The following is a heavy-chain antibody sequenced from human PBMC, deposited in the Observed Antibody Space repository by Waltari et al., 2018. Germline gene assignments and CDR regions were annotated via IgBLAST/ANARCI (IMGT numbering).Heavy chain of an antibody. V-gene: IGHV1-8*01. CDR3: ARIVGATYYYYGMDV. D-gene: IGHD1-26*01. J-gene: IGHJ6*02. Sequence: QVQLVQSGAEVKKPGASVKVSCKASGYPFTRYDINWVSTAPGQGLEGMGWMNPNSGNTGYAQKFQGRVTMARNTSISTAYMELSSLRSEDTAVYYCARIVGATYYYYGMDVWGQGTTVTVSS. CDR1: GYPFTRYD. CDR2: MNPNSGNT.